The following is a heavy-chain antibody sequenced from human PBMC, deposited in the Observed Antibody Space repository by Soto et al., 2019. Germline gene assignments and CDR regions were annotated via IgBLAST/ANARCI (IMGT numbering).Heavy chain of an antibody. Sequence: SVKVSCKXSGGTFSSYAISWVRQAPGQGLEWMGGIIPIFGTANYAQKFQGRVTITADKSTSTAYMELSSLRSEDTAVYYCARAGVDYYDSSGYYYPSNDYWGQGTLVTVSS. V-gene: IGHV1-69*06. J-gene: IGHJ4*02. CDR2: IIPIFGTA. D-gene: IGHD3-22*01. CDR3: ARAGVDYYDSSGYYYPSNDY. CDR1: GGTFSSYA.